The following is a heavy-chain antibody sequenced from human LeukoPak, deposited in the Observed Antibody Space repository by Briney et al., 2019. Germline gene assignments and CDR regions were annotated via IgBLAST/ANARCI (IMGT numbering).Heavy chain of an antibody. Sequence: GGSLRLSCAASGFTFSTYGMHWVRQAPGKGLEWVAVISYDGSNKYYADSVKGRFTISRDNSKNTLYLQMNSLRAEDTAVYYCAKDFTQSLADTAMALDYWGQGTLVTVSS. D-gene: IGHD5-18*01. CDR3: AKDFTQSLADTAMALDY. J-gene: IGHJ4*02. CDR1: GFTFSTYG. CDR2: ISYDGSNK. V-gene: IGHV3-30*18.